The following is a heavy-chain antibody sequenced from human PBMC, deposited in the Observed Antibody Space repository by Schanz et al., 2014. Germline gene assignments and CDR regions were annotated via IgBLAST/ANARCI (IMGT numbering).Heavy chain of an antibody. J-gene: IGHJ4*02. CDR2: FDPEDVET. CDR3: ARGGAYRSPSPVFYFDY. V-gene: IGHV1-24*01. Sequence: QVQLVQSGAEVKKPGASVKVSCKVSGYTLTDLSMHWVRQAPGKGLEWMGGFDPEDVETIYAQKFQGRVTMTEDTSTDTAYMELSSLRSEDTAVYYCARGGAYRSPSPVFYFDYWGQGTLVTVSS. D-gene: IGHD6-6*01. CDR1: GYTLTDLS.